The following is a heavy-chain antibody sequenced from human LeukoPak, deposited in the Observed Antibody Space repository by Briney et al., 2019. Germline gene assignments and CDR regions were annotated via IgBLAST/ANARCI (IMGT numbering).Heavy chain of an antibody. CDR1: GFTFSSYN. CDR2: ISGRNDYR. CDR3: ARDLFSGGYCSGTSCDAFAI. J-gene: IGHJ3*02. D-gene: IGHD2-2*01. V-gene: IGHV3-21*01. Sequence: GGSLRLSCAASGFTFSSYNMNWVRQAPGKGLEWVSSISGRNDYRYYADSLKGRFNVSRDNAKNSLYLQMNSLRAEDTAVYYCARDLFSGGYCSGTSCDAFAIWGQGTMVTVSS.